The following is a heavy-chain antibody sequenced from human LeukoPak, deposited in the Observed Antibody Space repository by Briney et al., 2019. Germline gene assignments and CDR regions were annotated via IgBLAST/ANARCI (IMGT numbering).Heavy chain of an antibody. CDR2: VSYNGGNT. D-gene: IGHD3-10*01. V-gene: IGHV3-23*01. CDR1: GFTFTNYA. Sequence: GGSLRLSCAASGFTFTNYAMTWVRQPPGRGLEWVSTVSYNGGNTYYADSVKGRFTISRDNSKNTLYLQMNSLRAEDTAVYYCARDLVRGPSSHYYYGMDVWGQGTTVTVSS. J-gene: IGHJ6*02. CDR3: ARDLVRGPSSHYYYGMDV.